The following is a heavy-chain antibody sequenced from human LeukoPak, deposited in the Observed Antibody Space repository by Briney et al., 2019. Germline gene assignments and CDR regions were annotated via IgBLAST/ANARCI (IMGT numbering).Heavy chain of an antibody. J-gene: IGHJ5*02. CDR1: GGSISSYY. CDR3: ARLGIAAAADWFDP. D-gene: IGHD6-25*01. V-gene: IGHV4-59*08. CDR2: IYYSGST. Sequence: SETLSLTCTVSGGSISSYYWSWIRQPPGKGLEWIGYIYYSGSTNYNPSLKSRVTISVDTSKNQFSLKLSSVTAADTAVYYCARLGIAAAADWFDPWGQGTLVTVSS.